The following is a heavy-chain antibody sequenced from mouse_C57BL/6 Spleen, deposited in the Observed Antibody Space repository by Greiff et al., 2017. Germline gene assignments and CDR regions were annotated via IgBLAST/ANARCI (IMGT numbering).Heavy chain of an antibody. J-gene: IGHJ2*01. CDR3: ARDPFYYGSFYYFDY. Sequence: EVMLVESGGGLVKPGGSLKLSCAASGFTFSSYAMSWVRQTPEKRLEWVATISDGGSYTYYPDNVKGRFTISRDNAKNNLYLQMSHLKSEDTAMYYCARDPFYYGSFYYFDYWGQGTTLTVSS. CDR2: ISDGGSYT. V-gene: IGHV5-4*01. D-gene: IGHD1-1*01. CDR1: GFTFSSYA.